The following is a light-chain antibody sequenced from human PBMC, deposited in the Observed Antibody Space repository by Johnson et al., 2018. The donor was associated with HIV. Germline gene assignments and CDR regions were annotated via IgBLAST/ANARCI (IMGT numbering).Light chain of an antibody. J-gene: IGLJ1*01. Sequence: QAVLTQPPSVSAAPGQKVTISCSGSSSNIGSNSLSWLQQLPGTAPKLLIYDNNKRPSGIPDRFSGSKSGTSATLGITGLQTGDEADYYCGTWDSSLSAGRGVFGTGTKVTVL. V-gene: IGLV1-51*01. CDR3: GTWDSSLSAGRGV. CDR2: DNN. CDR1: SSNIGSNS.